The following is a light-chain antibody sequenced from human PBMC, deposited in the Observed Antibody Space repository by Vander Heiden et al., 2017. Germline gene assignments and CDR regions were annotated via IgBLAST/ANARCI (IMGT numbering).Light chain of an antibody. V-gene: IGLV1-47*01. Sequence: QSVLTQPPSASGTPGQRVNSPCSGSSSNIGSNYVYWYQQLPGTAPKLLIYRNNQRPSGVPDRFSGSKSGTSASLAISGLRSEDEADYYCAAWDDSLSGVVFGGGTKLTVL. CDR3: AAWDDSLSGVV. CDR1: SSNIGSNY. J-gene: IGLJ2*01. CDR2: RNN.